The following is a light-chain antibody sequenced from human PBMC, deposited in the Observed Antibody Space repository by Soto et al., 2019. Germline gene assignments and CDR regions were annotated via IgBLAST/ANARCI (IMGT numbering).Light chain of an antibody. V-gene: IGKV3-15*01. Sequence: APLSCRASQSVSNNLAWYQQKPGQAPRLLIYGASTRATGIPARFSGSGSGTEFTLTISSLQSEDFAVYYCQQYNNWPPITFGQGTRLEIK. CDR1: QSVSNN. CDR2: GAS. CDR3: QQYNNWPPIT. J-gene: IGKJ5*01.